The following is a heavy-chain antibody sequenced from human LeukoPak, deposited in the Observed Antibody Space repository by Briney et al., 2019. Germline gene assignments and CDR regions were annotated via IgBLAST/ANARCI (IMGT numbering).Heavy chain of an antibody. CDR2: IYYSGYT. CDR3: ARTTTVRGTYYMDV. J-gene: IGHJ6*03. V-gene: IGHV4-59*01. D-gene: IGHD3-10*01. Sequence: SETLSLTCTVSGGSISSYYWSWIRQPPGRGLEWIGYIYYSGYTNYNPSLKSRATISVDTSKNQFSLKLSSVTAADTAVYYCARTTTVRGTYYMDVWGKGTTVTISS. CDR1: GGSISSYY.